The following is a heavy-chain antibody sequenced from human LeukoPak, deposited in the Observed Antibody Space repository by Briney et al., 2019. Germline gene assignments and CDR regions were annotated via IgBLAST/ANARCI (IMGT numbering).Heavy chain of an antibody. J-gene: IGHJ6*02. CDR3: ARDWRYSSSSQYYWGMDV. CDR2: INHSGST. V-gene: IGHV4-34*01. Sequence: PSETLSLTCAVYGGSFSGYYWSWIRQPPGKGLEWIGEINHSGSTNYNPSLKSRVTISVDTSKNQFSLKLSSVTAADTAVYYCARDWRYSSSSQYYWGMDVWGQGTTVTVSS. CDR1: GGSFSGYY. D-gene: IGHD6-6*01.